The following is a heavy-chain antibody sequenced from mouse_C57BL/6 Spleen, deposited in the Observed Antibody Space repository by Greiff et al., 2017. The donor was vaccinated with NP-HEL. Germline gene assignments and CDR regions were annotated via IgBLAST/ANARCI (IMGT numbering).Heavy chain of an antibody. Sequence: EVHLVESGGGLVKPGGSLKLSCAASGFTFSDYGMHWVRQAPEKGLEWVAYISSGSSTIYYADTVKGRFTISRDNAKNTLFLQMTSLRSEDTAMYYCASPSSPHWYFDVWGTGTTVTVSS. CDR1: GFTFSDYG. CDR3: ASPSSPHWYFDV. CDR2: ISSGSSTI. D-gene: IGHD1-1*01. J-gene: IGHJ1*03. V-gene: IGHV5-17*01.